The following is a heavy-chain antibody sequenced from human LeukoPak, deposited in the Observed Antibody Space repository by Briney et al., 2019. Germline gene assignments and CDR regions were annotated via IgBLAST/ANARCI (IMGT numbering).Heavy chain of an antibody. CDR1: GFTFSTYA. J-gene: IGHJ5*02. D-gene: IGHD5-24*01. V-gene: IGHV3-23*01. Sequence: PGGSLRLSCAVSGFTFSTYAMSWVRQAPGKGLEWVSVISGSGDNTYYADSVKGRFTISRDNFKNTLYLQMNSLRAEDTALYYCTTRPSTDGYNSWGQGTLVTVSS. CDR3: TTRPSTDGYNS. CDR2: ISGSGDNT.